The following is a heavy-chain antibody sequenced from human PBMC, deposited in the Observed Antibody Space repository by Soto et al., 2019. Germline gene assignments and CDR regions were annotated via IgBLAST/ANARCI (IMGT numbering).Heavy chain of an antibody. CDR3: ARDLDAVPRAFDY. CDR1: GGSISSYF. CDR2: VYYTGTT. V-gene: IGHV4-59*01. Sequence: SETLSLTCTVSGGSISSYFYIWVRQPPGKGLEWIGSVYYTGTTDYNPSLKSRVTISVDTSKTQFSLNLRSVTAAATAVYYCARDLDAVPRAFDYWGPGPLVTASS. J-gene: IGHJ4*02.